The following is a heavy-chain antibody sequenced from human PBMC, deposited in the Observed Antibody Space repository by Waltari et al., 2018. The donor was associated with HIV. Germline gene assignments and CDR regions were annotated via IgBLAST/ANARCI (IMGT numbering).Heavy chain of an antibody. CDR2: MYHSGST. V-gene: IGHV4-4*02. D-gene: IGHD6-19*01. CDR1: NGPIPSNNW. J-gene: IGHJ4*02. CDR3: ARVVIGSGRQPAFDY. Sequence: QVQLQESGPGLVRPSGTLSLTCAVSNGPIPSNNWWSWVRQPPGKGLEWLGEMYHSGSTNYNPSLRSRVTISIDKSKNQFSLKLSSVTAADTAVYYCARVVIGSGRQPAFDYWGQGILVTVSS.